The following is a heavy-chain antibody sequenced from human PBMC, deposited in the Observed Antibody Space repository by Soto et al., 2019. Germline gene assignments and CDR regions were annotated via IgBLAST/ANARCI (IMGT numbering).Heavy chain of an antibody. Sequence: EMLLVESGGGLVQPGGSLRLSCVASGFTFSGYWMSWVRQAPGKGLEWVANINRDGSEEHYVDSVKGRFTISRDNAKNSEYPQMDSLRGDDSAVYYCARDPGPRSASIRGLGWFDPWGQGTLVTVSS. CDR2: INRDGSEE. CDR1: GFTFSGYW. CDR3: ARDPGPRSASIRGLGWFDP. V-gene: IGHV3-7*03. J-gene: IGHJ5*02. D-gene: IGHD2-2*01.